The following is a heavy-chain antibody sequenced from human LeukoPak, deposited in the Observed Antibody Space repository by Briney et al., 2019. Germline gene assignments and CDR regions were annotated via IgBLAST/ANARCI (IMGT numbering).Heavy chain of an antibody. V-gene: IGHV4-34*01. J-gene: IGHJ6*02. CDR1: GGSFSRYY. Sequence: SETLSLTCAVYGGSFSRYYWSWIRQPPGKGLEWMGEINHSGCTNYNPSLKSRVTISVDTSKNQFSLKLSSVTAADTAVYYCARGGYCSGGSCYFLANYYYYGMDVWGQGTTVTVSS. CDR3: ARGGYCSGGSCYFLANYYYYGMDV. CDR2: INHSGCT. D-gene: IGHD2-15*01.